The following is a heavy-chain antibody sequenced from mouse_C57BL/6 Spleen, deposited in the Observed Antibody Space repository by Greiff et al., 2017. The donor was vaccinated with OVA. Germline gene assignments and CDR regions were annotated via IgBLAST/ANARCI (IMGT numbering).Heavy chain of an antibody. CDR2: IHPNSGST. D-gene: IGHD1-1*01. CDR3: ARDHYYGSSLFAY. Sequence: QVQLQQPGAELVKPGASVKLSCKASGYTFTSYWMHWVKQRPGQGLEWIGMIHPNSGSTNYNEKFKSKATLTVDKSSSTAYMQLSSLTSEDSAVYYCARDHYYGSSLFAYWGQGTLVTVSA. V-gene: IGHV1-64*01. J-gene: IGHJ3*01. CDR1: GYTFTSYW.